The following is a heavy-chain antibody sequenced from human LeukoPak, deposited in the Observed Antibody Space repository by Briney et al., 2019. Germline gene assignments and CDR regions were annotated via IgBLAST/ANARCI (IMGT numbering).Heavy chain of an antibody. V-gene: IGHV4-59*01. CDR1: GGSISSYY. CDR2: IYYSGST. J-gene: IGHJ3*02. Sequence: SETLSLTCTVSGGSISSYYWSWIRQPPGKGLEWIGFIYYSGSTNYNPSLKSRVTISVDTSKNQFSLKLSSVTAADTAVYYCARARAREMATISSAFDIWGQGTMVTVSS. D-gene: IGHD5-24*01. CDR3: ARARAREMATISSAFDI.